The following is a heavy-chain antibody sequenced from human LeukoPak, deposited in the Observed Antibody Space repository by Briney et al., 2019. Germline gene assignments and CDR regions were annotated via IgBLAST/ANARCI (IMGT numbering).Heavy chain of an antibody. Sequence: SETLSLTCTVSGGSINSYYWSWIRQPPGKGLEWIGYIYYSGNTNYNPSLKSRVTISVDTSKNQFSLKLSSVTAADTAVYYCARDAANRGTDYWGQGTLVTVSS. CDR3: ARDAANRGTDY. J-gene: IGHJ4*02. V-gene: IGHV4-59*12. D-gene: IGHD2/OR15-2a*01. CDR1: GGSINSYY. CDR2: IYYSGNT.